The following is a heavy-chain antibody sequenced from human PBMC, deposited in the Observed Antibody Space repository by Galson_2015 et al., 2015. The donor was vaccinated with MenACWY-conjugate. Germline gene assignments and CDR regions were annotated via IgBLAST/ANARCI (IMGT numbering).Heavy chain of an antibody. CDR3: ARGFGSNWYYFDY. V-gene: IGHV4-34*01. J-gene: IGHJ4*02. CDR2: INHSGST. CDR1: GGSFSGYY. D-gene: IGHD6-13*01. Sequence: TLSLTCAVYGGSFSGYYWSWIRRPPGKGLAWIGEINHSGSTNYNPSLKSRVTISVDTSKNQFSLNLSSVTAADTAVYYCARGFGSNWYYFDYWGQGTLVTVSS.